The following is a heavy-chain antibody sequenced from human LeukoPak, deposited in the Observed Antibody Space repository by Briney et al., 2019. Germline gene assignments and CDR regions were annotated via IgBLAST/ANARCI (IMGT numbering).Heavy chain of an antibody. CDR3: ASYNSSYYWDDAFDI. J-gene: IGHJ3*02. V-gene: IGHV4-61*02. CDR2: IYTSGST. CDR1: GGSISSGSYY. D-gene: IGHD3-22*01. Sequence: SETLSLTCTVSGGSISSGSYYWSWIRQPAGKGLEWIGRIYTSGSTKYNPFLKSRVTISVDTSKNQFSLKLSSVTAADTAVYYCASYNSSYYWDDAFDIWGQGTMVTVSS.